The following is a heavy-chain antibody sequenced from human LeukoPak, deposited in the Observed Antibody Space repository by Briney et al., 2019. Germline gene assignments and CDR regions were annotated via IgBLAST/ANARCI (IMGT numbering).Heavy chain of an antibody. Sequence: GGSLRLSCAASGFTFSSYEMNWVRQAPGKGLEWVAFIPYRGGDSNYAASVKGRFTISRDNSKNTLYLQMNGLRLEDTALYYCAKDRHGHYALDYCGQGTLVTVSS. J-gene: IGHJ4*02. CDR1: GFTFSSYE. CDR3: AKDRHGHYALDY. CDR2: IPYRGGDS. D-gene: IGHD4-17*01. V-gene: IGHV3-30*02.